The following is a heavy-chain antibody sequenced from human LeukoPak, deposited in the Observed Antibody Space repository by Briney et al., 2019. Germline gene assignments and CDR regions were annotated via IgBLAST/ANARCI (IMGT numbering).Heavy chain of an antibody. CDR3: ARSYYYDSSGYY. CDR2: ISSSGSTI. CDR1: GFTFSSYE. J-gene: IGHJ4*02. D-gene: IGHD3-22*01. V-gene: IGHV3-48*03. Sequence: GGSLRLSCAASGFTFSSYEMNWVRRAPGKGLEWVSYISSSGSTIYYADSVKGRFTISRDNAKNSLYLQMNSLRAEDTAVYYCARSYYYDSSGYYWGQGTLVTVSS.